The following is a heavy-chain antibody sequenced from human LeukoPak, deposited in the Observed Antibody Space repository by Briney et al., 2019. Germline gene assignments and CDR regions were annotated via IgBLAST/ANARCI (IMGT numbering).Heavy chain of an antibody. D-gene: IGHD4-17*01. CDR3: ASSPPTGITVSYFDY. Sequence: GGSLRLSCAASGFTFSTYVVNWVRQAPGKGLEWVSALSDSGASKYYADSVKGRFTISRDNSKNTLYLQTNSLRADDTAVYYCASSPPTGITVSYFDYWGQGTLVTVSS. V-gene: IGHV3-23*01. J-gene: IGHJ4*02. CDR1: GFTFSTYV. CDR2: LSDSGASK.